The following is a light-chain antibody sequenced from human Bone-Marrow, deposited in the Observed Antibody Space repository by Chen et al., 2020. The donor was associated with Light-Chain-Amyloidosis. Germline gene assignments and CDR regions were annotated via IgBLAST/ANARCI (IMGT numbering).Light chain of an antibody. CDR2: DDS. CDR1: NIGSTS. CDR3: QVWDRSSDRPV. V-gene: IGLV3-21*02. J-gene: IGLJ3*02. Sequence: SYVLTQPSPVSVAPAQTATIACGGNNIGSTSVHWYQQTPGQAPLLVVYDDSDRPSGIPERLSGSNSGNTATLTIGRVEAGDEADYYCQVWDRSSDRPVFGGGTKLTVL.